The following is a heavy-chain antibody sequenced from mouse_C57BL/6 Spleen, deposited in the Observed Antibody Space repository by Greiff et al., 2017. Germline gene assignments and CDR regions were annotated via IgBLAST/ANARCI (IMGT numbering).Heavy chain of an antibody. CDR3: ASGYDEGVWFAY. CDR2: ISYAGSD. V-gene: IGHV3-6*01. J-gene: IGHJ3*01. Sequence: EVQRVESGPGLVKPSQSLSLTCSVTGYSITSGYYWNWIRQFPGNKLEWMGYISYAGSDNYNPSLKNRITFTRDTSKNQFFLKLNSVTTEDTATYYCASGYDEGVWFAYWGQGTLVTVSA. D-gene: IGHD2-2*01. CDR1: GYSITSGYY.